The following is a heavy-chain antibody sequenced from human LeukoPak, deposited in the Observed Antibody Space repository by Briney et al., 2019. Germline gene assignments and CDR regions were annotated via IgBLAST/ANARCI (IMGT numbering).Heavy chain of an antibody. CDR3: ARGGRITIFGVVSSFDY. V-gene: IGHV1-2*02. CDR1: GYTFTGYY. D-gene: IGHD3-3*01. CDR2: INPNSGGT. J-gene: IGHJ4*02. Sequence: ASVKVSCKASGYTFTGYYMHWVRQAPGQGLEWMGWINPNSGGTNYAQKFQGRVTMTRDTSISTAYMELSRLRSDDTAVYYCARGGRITIFGVVSSFDYWGQGTLVTVSS.